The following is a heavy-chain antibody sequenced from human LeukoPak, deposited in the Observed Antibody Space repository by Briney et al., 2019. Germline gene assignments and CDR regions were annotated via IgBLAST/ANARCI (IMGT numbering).Heavy chain of an antibody. V-gene: IGHV1-2*02. D-gene: IGHD2/OR15-2a*01. Sequence: ASVKVSCKASGYTFTDYYIHWVRQAPGHGLEWLGWMNVKTGATSSAQKFPGRFTMTRDTSISTAYMELSRLRSDDTAVYYCALSPAFDYWGQGTLVTVSS. CDR3: ALSPAFDY. J-gene: IGHJ4*02. CDR1: GYTFTDYY. CDR2: MNVKTGAT.